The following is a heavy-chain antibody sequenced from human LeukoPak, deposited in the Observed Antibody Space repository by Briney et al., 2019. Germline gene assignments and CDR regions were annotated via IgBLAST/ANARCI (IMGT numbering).Heavy chain of an antibody. D-gene: IGHD5-18*01. CDR1: GGTFSSYA. CDR3: ARVNAGYSYGYYFDY. J-gene: IGHJ4*02. V-gene: IGHV1-69*13. CDR2: IIPIFGTA. Sequence: SVKVSCKASGGTFSSYAISWVRQAPGQGLEWMGGIIPIFGTANYAQKFQDRVTITADESTSTAYMELSSLRSEDTAVYYCARVNAGYSYGYYFDYWGQGTLVTVSS.